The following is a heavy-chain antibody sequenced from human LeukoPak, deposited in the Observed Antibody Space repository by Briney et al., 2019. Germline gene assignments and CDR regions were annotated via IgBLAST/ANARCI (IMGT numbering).Heavy chain of an antibody. CDR1: GFTFSSYA. Sequence: GGSLRLSCAASGFTFSSYAMSWVRQAPGKGLEWVSTISGSGGSTYSTDSVKGRFTISRDNPKSTLYLQMNSLRVEDTAIYYCAKGGPQFFDYWGQGTLVTVSS. CDR2: ISGSGGST. D-gene: IGHD5-24*01. V-gene: IGHV3-23*01. CDR3: AKGGPQFFDY. J-gene: IGHJ4*02.